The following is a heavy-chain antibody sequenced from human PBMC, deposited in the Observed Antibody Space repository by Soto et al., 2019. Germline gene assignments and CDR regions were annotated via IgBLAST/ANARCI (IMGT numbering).Heavy chain of an antibody. CDR1: GYTFTSYY. J-gene: IGHJ3*02. D-gene: IGHD3-10*01. Sequence: ASVKVSCKASGYTFTSYYMHWVRQAPGQGLEWMGIINPSGGSTSYAQKFQGRVTMTRDTSTSTVYMELSSLSSEDTAVYYCASSLIMIDYDGSGSYRGYGAFDIWGQGTMVTVSS. CDR3: ASSLIMIDYDGSGSYRGYGAFDI. V-gene: IGHV1-46*01. CDR2: INPSGGST.